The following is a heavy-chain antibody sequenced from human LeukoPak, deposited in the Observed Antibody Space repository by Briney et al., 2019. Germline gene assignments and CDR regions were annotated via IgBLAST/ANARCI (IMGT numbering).Heavy chain of an antibody. CDR3: ARTVAAHWYFDL. V-gene: IGHV3-49*04. Sequence: GGSLRLSCTTSGFTFGDYAMSWVRQAPGKGLEWVSFIRNKAYGGTTEYAASVKGRFAISRDDSKSIAYLQMNSLRAEDTAVYYCARTVAAHWYFDLWGRGTLVTVSS. CDR2: IRNKAYGGTT. D-gene: IGHD4-23*01. CDR1: GFTFGDYA. J-gene: IGHJ2*01.